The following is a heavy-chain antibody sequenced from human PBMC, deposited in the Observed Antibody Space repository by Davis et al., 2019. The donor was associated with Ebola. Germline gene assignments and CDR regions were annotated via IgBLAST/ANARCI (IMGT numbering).Heavy chain of an antibody. CDR2: NSPYKGNT. CDR3: ARDVGGSWAIYYYGMDV. D-gene: IGHD2-15*01. J-gene: IGHJ6*04. V-gene: IGHV1-18*01. Sequence: ASVKVSCKPSGYTFTTYGISWVRQAPGQGLEWMGWNSPYKGNTNYAQKLQGRVTMTTDTSTSTAYMELRSLRSDDTAVYYCARDVGGSWAIYYYGMDVWGKGTTVTVSS. CDR1: GYTFTTYG.